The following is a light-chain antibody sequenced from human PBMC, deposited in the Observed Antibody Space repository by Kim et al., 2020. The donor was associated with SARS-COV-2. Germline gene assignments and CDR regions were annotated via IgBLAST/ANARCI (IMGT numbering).Light chain of an antibody. V-gene: IGKV1-5*03. Sequence: ASVGDRVTITCRASQSISSWLAWFQQKPGKAPNLLIYKASTLESGVPSRFSGSGSGTQFTLTISSLQPDDFATYYCQQYSDYPWTFGQGTKVDIK. CDR3: QQYSDYPWT. J-gene: IGKJ1*01. CDR2: KAS. CDR1: QSISSW.